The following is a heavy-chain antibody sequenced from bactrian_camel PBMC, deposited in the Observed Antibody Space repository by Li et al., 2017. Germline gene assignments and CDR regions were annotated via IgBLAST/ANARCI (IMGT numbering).Heavy chain of an antibody. CDR2: ITNNGVAT. Sequence: VQLVESGGGLVQPGGSLRLSCAASGFTFSSYDMSWVRQAPGKGLEWVSTITNNGVATYYADSVKGRFTISRDNPKNTLYLQLNSLRIEDTAMYFCTRGSWTYFSWGQGTQVTVS. CDR3: TRGSWTYFS. V-gene: IGHV3S40*01. J-gene: IGHJ6*01. CDR1: GFTFSSYD. D-gene: IGHD2*01.